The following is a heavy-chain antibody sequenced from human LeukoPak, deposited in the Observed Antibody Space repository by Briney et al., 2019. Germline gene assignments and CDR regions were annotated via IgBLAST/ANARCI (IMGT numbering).Heavy chain of an antibody. D-gene: IGHD3-10*01. CDR1: GFTFTNYW. CDR3: ARDGMTYGRHFDY. J-gene: IGHJ4*02. CDR2: INSDGSGT. Sequence: GGSLRLSCAASGFTFTNYWMHWVRQVSGKGLVWVSRINSDGSGTRYADFVKGRFTISRDNAESTVYLQMNSLRTDDTAVYYCARDGMTYGRHFDYWGQGILVTVSS. V-gene: IGHV3-74*01.